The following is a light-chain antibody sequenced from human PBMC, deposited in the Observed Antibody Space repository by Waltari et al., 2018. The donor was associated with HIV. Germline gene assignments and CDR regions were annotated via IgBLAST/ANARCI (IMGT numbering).Light chain of an antibody. V-gene: IGKV3-11*01. CDR1: QSVSSY. CDR3: QQRRNWPPGAT. Sequence: EIVLTQSPATLSLSPGERATLSCRASQSVSSYLAWYQQKPGQAPKLLIYGASNRATGIRARFSGSGSGTDFTLTISSLEPEDFAVYYCQQRRNWPPGATFGGGTKVEIK. CDR2: GAS. J-gene: IGKJ4*01.